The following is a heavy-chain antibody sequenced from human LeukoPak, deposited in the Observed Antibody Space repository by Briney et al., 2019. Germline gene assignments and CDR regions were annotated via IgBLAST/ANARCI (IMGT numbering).Heavy chain of an antibody. CDR2: INPNSGGT. D-gene: IGHD6-6*01. J-gene: IGHJ5*02. CDR1: GYTFTGYY. CDR3: ATSSSSGS. Sequence: ASVKVSCKASGYTFTGYYIHWVRQAPGQGLEWMGCINPNSGGTSYARKFQGRVTMTRDTSISTAYMELSRLRSDDTAIYYCATSSSSGSWGQGTLVTASS. V-gene: IGHV1-2*02.